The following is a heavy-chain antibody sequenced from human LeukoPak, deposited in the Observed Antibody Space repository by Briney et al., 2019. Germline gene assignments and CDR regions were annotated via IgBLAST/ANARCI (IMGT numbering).Heavy chain of an antibody. Sequence: SETLSLTCAVYGGSFSGYYWSWIRQPPGKGLEWIGEINHSGSTNYNPSLKSRVTISVDTSKNQFSLKLSSVTAADTAVYYCARWEGGSYYDFEYWGQGTLVTVSS. CDR1: GGSFSGYY. D-gene: IGHD1-26*01. V-gene: IGHV4-34*01. J-gene: IGHJ4*02. CDR3: ARWEGGSYYDFEY. CDR2: INHSGST.